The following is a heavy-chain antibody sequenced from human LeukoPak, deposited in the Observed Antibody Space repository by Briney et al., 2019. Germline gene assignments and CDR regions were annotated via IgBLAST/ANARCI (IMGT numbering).Heavy chain of an antibody. CDR3: ASVAAGLSYYFDY. V-gene: IGHV1-69*06. J-gene: IGHJ4*02. D-gene: IGHD6-13*01. CDR1: GGTFSSYA. CDR2: IIPIFGTA. Sequence: ASVTVSCKASGGTFSSYAISWVRRAPGQGLEWMGGIIPIFGTANYAQKFQGRVTITADKSTSTAYMELSSLRSEDTAVYYCASVAAGLSYYFDYWGQGTLVTVSS.